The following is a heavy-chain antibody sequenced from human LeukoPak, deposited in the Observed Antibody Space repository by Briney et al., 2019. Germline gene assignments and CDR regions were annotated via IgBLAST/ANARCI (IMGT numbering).Heavy chain of an antibody. Sequence: PGGSLRLSCAASGFTFSSYWMSWVRQAPGKGLEWVANIKQDGSEKYYVDSVKGRFTISRDNAKNSLYLQMNSLRAEDTAVYYCARVDDYGGNSGLIDYWGEGTLVTVSS. CDR3: ARVDDYGGNSGLIDY. CDR2: IKQDGSEK. V-gene: IGHV3-7*01. D-gene: IGHD4-23*01. J-gene: IGHJ4*02. CDR1: GFTFSSYW.